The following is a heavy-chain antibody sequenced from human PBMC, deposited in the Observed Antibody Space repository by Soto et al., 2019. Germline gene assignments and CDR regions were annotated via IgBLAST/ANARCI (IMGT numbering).Heavy chain of an antibody. CDR3: ARDQAWELPTTVPHDAFDI. CDR2: ISYDGSNK. V-gene: IGHV3-30-3*01. Sequence: GGSLRLSCAASGFTFSSYAMHWVRQAPGKGLEWVAVISYDGSNKYYADSVKGRFTISRDNSKNTLYLQMNSLRAEDTAVYYCARDQAWELPTTVPHDAFDIWGQGTMVTVS. D-gene: IGHD1-26*01. CDR1: GFTFSSYA. J-gene: IGHJ3*02.